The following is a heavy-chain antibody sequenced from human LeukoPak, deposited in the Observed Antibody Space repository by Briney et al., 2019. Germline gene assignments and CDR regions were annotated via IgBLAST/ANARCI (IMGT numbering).Heavy chain of an antibody. CDR3: ATLPNFETGLDS. J-gene: IGHJ4*02. V-gene: IGHV1-69*05. D-gene: IGHD1-1*01. CDR1: GGTFSSYA. Sequence: SVKVSCKASGGTFSSYAISWVRRAPGQGLEWMGGIIPIFGTANYAQKFQGRVTITTDESTSTAYMELSSLRSEDTAMYFCATLPNFETGLDSWGQGTLVTVSS. CDR2: IIPIFGTA.